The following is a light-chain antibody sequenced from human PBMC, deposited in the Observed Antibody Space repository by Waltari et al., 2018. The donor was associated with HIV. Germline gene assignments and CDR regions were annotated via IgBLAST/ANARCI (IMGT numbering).Light chain of an antibody. J-gene: IGLJ1*01. CDR2: EVS. Sequence: QSALTQPASVSGSPGQSITISCTGTNRDLGAYNYVSWYQQPPVKAPKLLIYEVSNRPSGVSNRFSGSKSGTTASLTISGLQAEDEADYYCSSYTGTSTLYVFGPGTKVTVL. CDR1: NRDLGAYNY. V-gene: IGLV2-14*01. CDR3: SSYTGTSTLYV.